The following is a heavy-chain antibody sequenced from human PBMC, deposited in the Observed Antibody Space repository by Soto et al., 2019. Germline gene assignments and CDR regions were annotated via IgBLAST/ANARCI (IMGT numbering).Heavy chain of an antibody. D-gene: IGHD4-17*01. CDR3: AMDYGDRPEYFKH. J-gene: IGHJ1*01. V-gene: IGHV1-18*04. CDR1: GYTFTSYG. Sequence: QVPLVQSGPDLKRPGASMKGSCKASGYTFTSYGISWVRQAPGQGLEWMAWISPLKGRTQYSQKAQGRVTLSTDTSSNTAYMEMTTLRVDDTAVYYCAMDYGDRPEYFKHWGQGTLVTVS. CDR2: ISPLKGRT.